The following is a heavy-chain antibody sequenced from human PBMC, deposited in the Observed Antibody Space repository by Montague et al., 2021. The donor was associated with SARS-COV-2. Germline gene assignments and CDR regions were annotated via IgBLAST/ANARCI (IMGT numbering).Heavy chain of an antibody. V-gene: IGHV6-1*01. Sequence: CAIFGDSVSSNSAAWNWTRQSPSRGLEWLGRTYYRSKWYNEYAVSVNSRITINPDTSKNQFSLQVNSVTPEDTAVYYCARGADRYYFYGMDVWGQGTTVTVS. CDR3: ARGADRYYFYGMDV. J-gene: IGHJ6*02. CDR2: TYYRSKWYN. CDR1: GDSVSSNSAA. D-gene: IGHD6-19*01.